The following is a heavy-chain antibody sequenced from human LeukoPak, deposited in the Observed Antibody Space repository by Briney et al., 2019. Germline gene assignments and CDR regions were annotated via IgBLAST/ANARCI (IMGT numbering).Heavy chain of an antibody. CDR1: GGSISSGDYY. CDR2: IYYSGST. D-gene: IGHD6-19*01. CDR3: ARTAVAGYFDY. Sequence: SETLSLTCTVSGGSISSGDYYWSWIRQPPGKGLEWIGYIYYSGSTYYNPSLKSRVTISVDTSKNQFSLKLSSMTAADTAVYYCARTAVAGYFDYWGQGTLVTVSS. J-gene: IGHJ4*02. V-gene: IGHV4-30-4*08.